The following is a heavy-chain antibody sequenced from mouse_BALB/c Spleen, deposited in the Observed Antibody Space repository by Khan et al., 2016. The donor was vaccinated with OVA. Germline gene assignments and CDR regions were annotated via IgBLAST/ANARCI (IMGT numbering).Heavy chain of an antibody. CDR1: GFTFSGFG. V-gene: IGHV5-17*02. CDR2: ISSGSSSI. CDR3: ARTGYSYFHY. J-gene: IGHJ2*01. Sequence: EVELVESGGGLVQPGGSRKHSCAASGFTFSGFGMHWVRQAPEKGLEWVAYISSGSSSIDYADKVKGRFTISRANPKNTLTLQMNSLKSEATAMYFCARTGYSYFHYWRHCTTLTVSS. D-gene: IGHD2-3*01.